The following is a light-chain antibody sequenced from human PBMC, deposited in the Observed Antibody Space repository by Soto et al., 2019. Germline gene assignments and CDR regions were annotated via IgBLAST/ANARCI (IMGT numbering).Light chain of an antibody. Sequence: EIVLTQSPGTLSLSPGERATLSCRASQSVSSSYVAWYQQNPGQAPRLLIYATSSRATGIPDRFSGSGSGTDFTLTISRLEPEYFALYYCHQYGSSTWTFGQGTKVGIK. CDR3: HQYGSSTWT. CDR1: QSVSSSY. J-gene: IGKJ1*01. V-gene: IGKV3-20*01. CDR2: ATS.